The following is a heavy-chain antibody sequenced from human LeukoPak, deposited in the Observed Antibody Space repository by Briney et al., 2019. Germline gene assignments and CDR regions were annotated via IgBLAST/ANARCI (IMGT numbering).Heavy chain of an antibody. J-gene: IGHJ4*02. CDR2: ISSSSSYI. Sequence: PGGSLRLSCAASGFTFSSYSMNWVRQAPGKGLEWVSSISSSSSYIYYADSVKGRFTISRDNAKNSLYLQMNSLRAEDTAVYYCAREGGDYVAAFDCWGQGTLVTVCS. V-gene: IGHV3-21*01. D-gene: IGHD4-17*01. CDR1: GFTFSSYS. CDR3: AREGGDYVAAFDC.